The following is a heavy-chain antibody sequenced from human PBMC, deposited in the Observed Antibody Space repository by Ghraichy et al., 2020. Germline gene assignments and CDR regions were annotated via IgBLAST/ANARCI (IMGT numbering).Heavy chain of an antibody. CDR1: GDSISSGDYF. D-gene: IGHD3-22*01. Sequence: SQTLSLTCTVSGDSISSGDYFWGWIRQLPGKGLEWLGYSYKSGSTYYSPSLKSRLALSIDASKNQFSLNLNSVTAADTAVYYCARARNSSGYYPVGYWGQGTLVTVSS. J-gene: IGHJ4*02. CDR3: ARARNSSGYYPVGY. V-gene: IGHV4-30-4*08. CDR2: SYKSGST.